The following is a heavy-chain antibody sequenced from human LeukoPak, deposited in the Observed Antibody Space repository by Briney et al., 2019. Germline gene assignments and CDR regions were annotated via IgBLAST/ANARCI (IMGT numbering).Heavy chain of an antibody. CDR2: ISSSSSTI. Sequence: GGSLRLSCAASGFTFSSYSMNWVRQAPGKGLEWVSYISSSSSTIYYADSVKGRFTISRDNAKNSLSLQMNSLRAEDTAVYYCIVFAVTGTLGLDYWGQGTLVTVSS. CDR3: IVFAVTGTLGLDY. CDR1: GFTFSSYS. V-gene: IGHV3-48*01. J-gene: IGHJ4*02. D-gene: IGHD6-19*01.